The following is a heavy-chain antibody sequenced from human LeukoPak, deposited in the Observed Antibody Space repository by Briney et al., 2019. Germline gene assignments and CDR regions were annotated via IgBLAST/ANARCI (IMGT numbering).Heavy chain of an antibody. D-gene: IGHD5-24*01. CDR1: GFNFGDYY. CDR3: AGGVLEAQGWLQWMGTVYSMDV. J-gene: IGHJ6*02. Sequence: PVGSLRLSCVASGFNFGDYYMNWIRQSPGKGREWSSYMGRRSVILYIGGSVKGRFTISRDNAKNSLYLQMNSLRPDDTAVYYCAGGVLEAQGWLQWMGTVYSMDVWGQGTPVTVSS. CDR2: MGRRSVIL. V-gene: IGHV3-11*01.